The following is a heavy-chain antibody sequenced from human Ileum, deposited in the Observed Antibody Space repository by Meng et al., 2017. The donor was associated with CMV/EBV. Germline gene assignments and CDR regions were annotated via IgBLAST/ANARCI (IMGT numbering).Heavy chain of an antibody. Sequence: ISGDSVYRNDAAWNWIRQSPSRGLEWLGRSYYSSKWNYDYAGSVKSRITINPDTSKNHFSLQLNSVTLDDTAVYYCARGWLLHGMDVWGQGTSVTVSS. CDR2: SYYSSKWNY. CDR3: ARGWLLHGMDV. V-gene: IGHV6-1*01. CDR1: GDSVYRNDAA. J-gene: IGHJ6*02. D-gene: IGHD2-15*01.